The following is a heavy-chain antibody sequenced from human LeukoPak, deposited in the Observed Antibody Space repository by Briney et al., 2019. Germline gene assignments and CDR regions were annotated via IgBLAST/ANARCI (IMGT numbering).Heavy chain of an antibody. CDR1: GFTFSSYW. V-gene: IGHV3-7*01. CDR2: IKQDGGEK. Sequence: GGSLRLSCAASGFTFSSYWMSWVHQAPGKGLEWVANIKQDGGEKYYVDSVKGRFTISRDNAKNSLYLQMNSLRAEDTAVYYCAREAEDIVVVVAAHAADYWGQGTLVTVSS. D-gene: IGHD2-15*01. J-gene: IGHJ4*02. CDR3: AREAEDIVVVVAAHAADY.